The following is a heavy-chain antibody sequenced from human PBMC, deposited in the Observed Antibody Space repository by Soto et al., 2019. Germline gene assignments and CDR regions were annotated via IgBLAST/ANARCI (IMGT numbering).Heavy chain of an antibody. V-gene: IGHV3-23*01. J-gene: IGHJ4*02. D-gene: IGHD2-2*01. Sequence: GWSLRLSCAASGFTFSSYAMSLVRQAPGKGLEWVSAISGSGGSTYYADSVKGRFTISRDNPKNTLYLQMNSLRAEDTAVYYCAKDQSPGVRSYYNYWGQGTPVTVSS. CDR1: GFTFSSYA. CDR3: AKDQSPGVRSYYNY. CDR2: ISGSGGST.